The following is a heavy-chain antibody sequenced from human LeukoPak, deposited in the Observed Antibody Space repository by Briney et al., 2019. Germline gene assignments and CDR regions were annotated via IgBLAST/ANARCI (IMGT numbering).Heavy chain of an antibody. CDR2: MNPNSGNT. V-gene: IGHV1-8*01. CDR1: GYTFTSYD. CDR3: ARASRSEGWFDP. J-gene: IGHJ5*02. Sequence: GASVKVSCKASGYTFTSYDINWVRQATGQGLEWMGWMNPNSGNTGYAQKFQGRVTMSRNTSIGTAYMELSSLRSEDTAVYYCARASRSEGWFDPWGQGTLVTVSS.